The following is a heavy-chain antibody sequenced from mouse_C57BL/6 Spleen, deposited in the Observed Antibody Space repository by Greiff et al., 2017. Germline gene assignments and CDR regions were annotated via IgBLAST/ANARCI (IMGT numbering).Heavy chain of an antibody. V-gene: IGHV5-6*01. CDR2: ISSGGSYT. CDR1: GFTFSSYG. J-gene: IGHJ4*01. Sequence: EVKLVESGGDLVKPGGSLKLSCAASGFTFSSYGMSWVRQTPDKRLEWVATISSGGSYTYYPDSVKGRFTISRDNAKNTLYLQMSSLKSEDTAMYYCARHLSTMITTGYYAMDYWGQGTSVTVSS. CDR3: ARHLSTMITTGYYAMDY. D-gene: IGHD2-4*01.